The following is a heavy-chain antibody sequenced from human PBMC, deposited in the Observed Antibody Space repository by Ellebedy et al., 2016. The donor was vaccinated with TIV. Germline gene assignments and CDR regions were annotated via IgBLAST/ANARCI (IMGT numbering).Heavy chain of an antibody. V-gene: IGHV4-59*08. CDR2: IYYSGST. D-gene: IGHD6-19*01. J-gene: IGHJ4*02. CDR1: GGSISSYY. CDR3: ARFSSGWYYFDY. Sequence: MPGGSLRLSCTVSGGSISSYYWSWIRQPPGKGLEWIGYIYYSGSTNYNPSLKSRVTISVDTSKNQFSLKLSSVTAADTAVYYCARFSSGWYYFDYWGQGTLVTVSS.